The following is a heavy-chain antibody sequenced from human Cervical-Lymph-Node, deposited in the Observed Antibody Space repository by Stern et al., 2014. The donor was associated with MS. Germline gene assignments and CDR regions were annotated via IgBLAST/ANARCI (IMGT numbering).Heavy chain of an antibody. CDR3: ARGLLGSENAFDI. CDR2: ISAYNGNT. CDR1: GYTFTIYG. Sequence: VQLEESEAEVKTPGASVKVSCKASGYTFTIYGISWVGQAPGQDLEWMGWISAYNGNTNYAQKLQGRVTMTTDTSTSTAYMELRSLRSDDTAVYYCARGLLGSENAFDIWGQGTMVTVSS. V-gene: IGHV1-18*01. J-gene: IGHJ3*02. D-gene: IGHD2-15*01.